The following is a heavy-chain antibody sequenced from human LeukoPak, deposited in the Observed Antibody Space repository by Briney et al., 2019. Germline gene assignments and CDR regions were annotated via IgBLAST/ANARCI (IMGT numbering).Heavy chain of an antibody. CDR3: ARVQTGELSSGGGDY. CDR2: ISSSSSYI. V-gene: IGHV3-21*01. D-gene: IGHD3-16*02. CDR1: GFTFSSYS. Sequence: PGGSLRLSCAASGFTFSSYSMNWLRQAPGKGLEGVSSISSSSSYIYYADSVKGRLTISRDNAKNSLYLQMNSLRAEDTAVYYCARVQTGELSSGGGDYWGQGTLVTVSS. J-gene: IGHJ4*02.